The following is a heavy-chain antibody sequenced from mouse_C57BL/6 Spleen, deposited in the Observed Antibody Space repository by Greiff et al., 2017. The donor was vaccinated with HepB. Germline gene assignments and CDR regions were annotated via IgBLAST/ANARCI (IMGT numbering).Heavy chain of an antibody. CDR2: IDPSDSET. D-gene: IGHD2-5*01. CDR1: GYTFTSYW. J-gene: IGHJ4*01. V-gene: IGHV1-52*01. Sequence: QVQLQQPGAELVRPGSSVKLSCKASGYTFTSYWMHWVKQRPIQGLEWIGNIDPSDSETHYNQKFKDKATLTVDKSSSTAYMQLSSLTSEDSAVYYCARLGVSNPYYAMDYWGQGTSVTVSS. CDR3: ARLGVSNPYYAMDY.